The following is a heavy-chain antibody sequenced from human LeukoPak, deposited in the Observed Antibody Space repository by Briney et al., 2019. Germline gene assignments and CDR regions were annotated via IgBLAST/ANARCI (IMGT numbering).Heavy chain of an antibody. CDR2: ISGSGGST. CDR3: ARDSGLPLKAHLWFGEKYFDY. Sequence: GGSLRLSCAASGFTFSSYAMSWVRQAPGKGLEWVSAISGSGGSTYYADSVKGRFTISRDNSKNTLYLQMNSLRAEDTAVYYCARDSGLPLKAHLWFGEKYFDYWGQGTLVTVSS. D-gene: IGHD3-10*01. V-gene: IGHV3-23*01. J-gene: IGHJ4*02. CDR1: GFTFSSYA.